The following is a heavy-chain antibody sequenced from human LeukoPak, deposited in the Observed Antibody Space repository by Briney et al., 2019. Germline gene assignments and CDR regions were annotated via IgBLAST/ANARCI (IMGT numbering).Heavy chain of an antibody. CDR2: IYSGGST. V-gene: IGHV3-53*01. CDR3: ERGPGTDGSGSYYLDY. D-gene: IGHD3-10*01. CDR1: GFTVSINY. Sequence: PGGSLRLSCAASGFTVSINYMSWVRQAPGKGLEWVSVIYSGGSTYYADSVKGRFTISRDNSKNTLYLQMNSLRAEDTAVYYCERGPGTDGSGSYYLDYWGQGTLVTVSS. J-gene: IGHJ4*02.